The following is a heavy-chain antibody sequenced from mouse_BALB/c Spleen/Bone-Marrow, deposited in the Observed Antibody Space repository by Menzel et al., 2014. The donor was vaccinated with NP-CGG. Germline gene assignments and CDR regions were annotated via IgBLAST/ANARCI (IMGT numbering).Heavy chain of an antibody. J-gene: IGHJ3*01. D-gene: IGHD2-1*01. CDR1: GYTFTRYW. Sequence: VQLQQSGAELAKPGASVKMSCKASGYTFTRYWMHWVKQRPGQGLEWIGYINPSTGYTEHNQKFKDKATLTADKSSSTAYMQLSSLTSEDSAVYYCVCGNYYLAYWGQGTLVTVSA. CDR2: INPSTGYT. V-gene: IGHV1-7*01. CDR3: VCGNYYLAY.